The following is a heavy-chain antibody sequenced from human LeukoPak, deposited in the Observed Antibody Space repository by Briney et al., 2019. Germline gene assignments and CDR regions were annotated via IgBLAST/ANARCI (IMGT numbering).Heavy chain of an antibody. J-gene: IGHJ4*02. CDR2: IHYSGST. CDR1: GGSTSSYY. Sequence: EALSLTCTVSGGSTSSYYWNWIQQPPGKGLEWIGYIHYSGSTNYNPSLKSRVTISVDTSKKRFSLRLSSVTAADAAVYYCARGHLTGRGYFDYWGQGTLVTVSS. V-gene: IGHV4-59*01. D-gene: IGHD1-20*01. CDR3: ARGHLTGRGYFDY.